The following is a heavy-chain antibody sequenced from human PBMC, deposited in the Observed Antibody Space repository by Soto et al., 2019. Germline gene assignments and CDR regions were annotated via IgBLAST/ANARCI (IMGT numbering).Heavy chain of an antibody. J-gene: IGHJ4*02. D-gene: IGHD3-10*01. CDR3: AKQTLKGPLRFYY. Sequence: EVQLLEAGGGLVQPGGSLRLSCAASGFTFSTYAMAWVRQAPGNGLEWVSSISSSSGSTFYADAVKGRFTFSRDNSENTLSLQMSSRRAEDTAVYYGAKQTLKGPLRFYYCGQATLVTVYS. CDR2: ISSSSGST. CDR1: GFTFSTYA. V-gene: IGHV3-23*01.